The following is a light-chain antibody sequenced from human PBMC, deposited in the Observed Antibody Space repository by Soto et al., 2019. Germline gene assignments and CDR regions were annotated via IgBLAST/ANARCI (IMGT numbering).Light chain of an antibody. V-gene: IGLV2-14*01. CDR2: DVS. CDR1: SSDVGDYNY. J-gene: IGLJ1*01. Sequence: QSALTLPASVSGSPGQSITISCTGTSSDVGDYNYVSWYQQHPGKAPKLMIYDVSNRPSGVSNRFSGSKSGSTASLTISGLQAEDEADYYCSSYTSSTTRVFGSGTMVTVL. CDR3: SSYTSSTTRV.